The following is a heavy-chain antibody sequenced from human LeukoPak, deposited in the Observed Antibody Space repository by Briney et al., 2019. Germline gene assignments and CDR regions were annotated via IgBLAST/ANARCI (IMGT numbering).Heavy chain of an antibody. D-gene: IGHD6-19*01. Sequence: VGSLRLSCAASGFTFSSYWLHWVRQAPGKGLVWVSLINSDGCSTSYADSVKGRFTISRDNAKNTLYLQMNSLRVEDTAVYYCGREAVAGLIDPWGQGTLVTVSS. J-gene: IGHJ5*02. V-gene: IGHV3-74*01. CDR2: INSDGCST. CDR1: GFTFSSYW. CDR3: GREAVAGLIDP.